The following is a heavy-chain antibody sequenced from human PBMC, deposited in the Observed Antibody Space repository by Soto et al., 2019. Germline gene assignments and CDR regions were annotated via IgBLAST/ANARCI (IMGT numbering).Heavy chain of an antibody. D-gene: IGHD3-3*01. V-gene: IGHV6-1*01. CDR2: TYYRSKWYN. CDR3: ARGRFLEWFFDYYYYYMDV. Sequence: SQTLSLTCAISGDGVSSSSAAWNWIRQSPSRGLEWLGRTYYRSKWYNDYAVSVKSRITINPDTSKNQFSLQLNSVTPEDTAVYYCARGRFLEWFFDYYYYYMDVWGKGTTVTVSS. CDR1: GDGVSSSSAA. J-gene: IGHJ6*03.